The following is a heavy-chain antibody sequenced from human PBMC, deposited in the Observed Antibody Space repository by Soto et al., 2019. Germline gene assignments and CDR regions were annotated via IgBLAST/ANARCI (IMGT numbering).Heavy chain of an antibody. CDR2: ISGSGGST. Sequence: GGSLRLSCAASGFTFSSYAMSWVRQAPGKGLEWVSAISGSGGSTYYADSVKGRFTISRDNSKNTLYLQMNSLRAEDTAVYYCAKDPFHLMIFGVVRDYWGQGTLVTVSS. CDR3: AKDPFHLMIFGVVRDY. CDR1: GFTFSSYA. J-gene: IGHJ4*02. D-gene: IGHD3-3*01. V-gene: IGHV3-23*01.